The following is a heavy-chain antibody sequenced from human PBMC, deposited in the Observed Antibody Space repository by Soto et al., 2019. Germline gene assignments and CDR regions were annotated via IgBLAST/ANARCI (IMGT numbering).Heavy chain of an antibody. Sequence: QVQLVQSGAEVKKPGASVKVSCKASGYTFTRYYMHWVRQAPGQGLEWMGIINPSGGSTSYAQKFQGSVTMTRDTSTSTVYMELSSLRSEDTAVYYCASDRTRDGYNHWGQGTLVTVSS. J-gene: IGHJ4*02. CDR2: INPSGGST. D-gene: IGHD5-12*01. V-gene: IGHV1-46*01. CDR3: ASDRTRDGYNH. CDR1: GYTFTRYY.